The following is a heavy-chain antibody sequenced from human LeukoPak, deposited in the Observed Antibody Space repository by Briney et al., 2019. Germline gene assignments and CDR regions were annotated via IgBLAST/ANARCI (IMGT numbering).Heavy chain of an antibody. CDR1: GYTFTSYG. D-gene: IGHD3-10*01. CDR3: ARAEDGSGSSDY. J-gene: IGHJ4*02. CDR2: ISAYNGNT. Sequence: ASVKVSCKASGYTFTSYGINWVRLAPGQGLEWMGWISAYNGNTNYAQKLQGRVTMTTDTSTSTAYMELRSLRSDDTAVYYCARAEDGSGSSDYWGQGTLATVSS. V-gene: IGHV1-18*01.